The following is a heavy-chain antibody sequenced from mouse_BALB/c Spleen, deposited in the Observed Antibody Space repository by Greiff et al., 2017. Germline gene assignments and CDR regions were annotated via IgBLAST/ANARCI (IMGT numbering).Heavy chain of an antibody. D-gene: IGHD2-12*01. Sequence: GQLKESGGDLVKPGGSLKLSCAASGFTFSSYGMSWVRQTPDKRLEWVATISSGGSYTYYPDSVKGRFTISRDNAKNTLYLQMSSLKSEDTAMYYCARHGDTKAMDYWGQGTSVTVSS. CDR2: ISSGGSYT. CDR3: ARHGDTKAMDY. J-gene: IGHJ4*01. CDR1: GFTFSSYG. V-gene: IGHV5-6*01.